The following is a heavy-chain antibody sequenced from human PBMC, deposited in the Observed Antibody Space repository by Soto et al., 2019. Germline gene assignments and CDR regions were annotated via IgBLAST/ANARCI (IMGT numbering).Heavy chain of an antibody. CDR2: IISSSSYI. CDR3: ARTERFDP. Sequence: GGSLRLSCAASGFTFSSCAMAWVRQAPGKGLEWVSAIISSSSYIYHADSVKGRFTISRDNAKNSLYLQMNSLRAEDTAVYYCARTERFDPWGQGTLVTVSS. J-gene: IGHJ5*02. CDR1: GFTFSSCA. V-gene: IGHV3-21*01.